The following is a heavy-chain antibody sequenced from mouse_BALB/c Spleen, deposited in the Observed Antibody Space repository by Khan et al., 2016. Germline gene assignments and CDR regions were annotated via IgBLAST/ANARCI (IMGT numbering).Heavy chain of an antibody. Sequence: QVRLQQPGTELVRPGASVKLSCKASGYSFTRYWMNWVKQRPGQGLEWIGMIHPSDSESRLNQKFKDKATLTVDNSSSIAYMQLSSPTSEDSAVSYCTRSSYGNHPYYAMYYWGQGTSVTVSS. CDR2: IHPSDSES. CDR1: GYSFTRYW. CDR3: TRSSYGNHPYYAMYY. D-gene: IGHD2-1*01. J-gene: IGHJ4*01. V-gene: IGHV1S82*01.